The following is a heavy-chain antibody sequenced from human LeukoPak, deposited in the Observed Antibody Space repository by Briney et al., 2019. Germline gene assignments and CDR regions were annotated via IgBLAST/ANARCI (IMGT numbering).Heavy chain of an antibody. V-gene: IGHV4-39*01. D-gene: IGHD6-19*01. CDR1: GGSISSSSYY. CDR3: AGLGSGWYYFDY. CDR2: IYYSGST. J-gene: IGHJ4*02. Sequence: SETLSLTCTVSGGSISSSSYYWGWIRQPPGKGLEWIGSIYYSGSTYYNPSLKSRVTISVDTSKNQFSLKLSSVTAADTAVYYCAGLGSGWYYFDYWGQGTLVTVSS.